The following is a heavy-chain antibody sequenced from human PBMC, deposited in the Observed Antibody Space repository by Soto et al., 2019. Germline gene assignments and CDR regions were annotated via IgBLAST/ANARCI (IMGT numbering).Heavy chain of an antibody. Sequence: ASVKVSCKASGYTFTSYGISWVRQAPGQGLEWMGWISAYNGNTKYAPKLQGRVTMTTDTSTSADYMELRSLRSDETAVYYRERDGVHCSSTSCYAFDIWGQGTMVTVSS. V-gene: IGHV1-18*01. CDR3: ERDGVHCSSTSCYAFDI. J-gene: IGHJ3*02. CDR1: GYTFTSYG. D-gene: IGHD2-2*01. CDR2: ISAYNGNT.